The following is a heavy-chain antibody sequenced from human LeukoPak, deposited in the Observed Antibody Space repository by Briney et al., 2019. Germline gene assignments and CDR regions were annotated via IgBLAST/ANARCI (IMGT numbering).Heavy chain of an antibody. Sequence: GESLKISCKGSGYSFTSYWIGWVRQMPGKGLEWMGIIYPGDSDTRHSPSFQGQVTISADKSISTAYLQWSSLKASDTAMYYCARRVTYYYDSSGYYLFDYWGQGTLVTVSS. CDR1: GYSFTSYW. CDR2: IYPGDSDT. CDR3: ARRVTYYYDSSGYYLFDY. D-gene: IGHD3-22*01. J-gene: IGHJ4*02. V-gene: IGHV5-51*01.